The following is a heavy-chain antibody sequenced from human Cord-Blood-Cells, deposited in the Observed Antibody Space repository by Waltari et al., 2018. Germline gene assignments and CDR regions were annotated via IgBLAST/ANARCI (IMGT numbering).Heavy chain of an antibody. Sequence: QVQLVQSGAEVKKPGASVKVSCKASGYTFTSYGISWVRPAPGQGLEWMGWISAYNSNTNYSQTRQVNVTMTTDTSTSTAYMELRSRRSDDAAVYYCAGDGRVGYDFWSGYSYWGQGTLVTVSS. V-gene: IGHV1-18*01. CDR3: AGDGRVGYDFWSGYSY. CDR1: GYTFTSYG. J-gene: IGHJ4*02. D-gene: IGHD3-3*01. CDR2: ISAYNSNT.